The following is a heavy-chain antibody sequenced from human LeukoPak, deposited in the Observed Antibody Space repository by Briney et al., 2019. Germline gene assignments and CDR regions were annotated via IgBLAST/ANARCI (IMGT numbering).Heavy chain of an antibody. CDR1: GYTFTSYG. J-gene: IGHJ6*02. CDR3: ARDQQLVPDYYHYGMDV. CDR2: ISAYNGNT. V-gene: IGHV1-18*01. Sequence: GASVKVSCKASGYTFTSYGISWVRQAPGQGLEWMGWISAYNGNTNYAQKLQGRVTMTTDTSTSTAYMELRSLRSDDTAVYYCARDQQLVPDYYHYGMDVRGQGNTVTVSS. D-gene: IGHD6-13*01.